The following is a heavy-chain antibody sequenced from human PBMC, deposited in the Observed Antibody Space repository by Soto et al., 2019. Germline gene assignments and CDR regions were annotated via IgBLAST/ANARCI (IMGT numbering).Heavy chain of an antibody. Sequence: SVKVSCKASGGTFSSYTISWVRQAPGQGLEWMGRIIPILGIANYAQKFQGRVTITADKSTSTAYMELSSLRSEDTAVYYCARDRDSGWQYDYWGQGTLVTVSS. J-gene: IGHJ4*02. CDR3: ARDRDSGWQYDY. CDR2: IIPILGIA. D-gene: IGHD6-19*01. CDR1: GGTFSSYT. V-gene: IGHV1-69*04.